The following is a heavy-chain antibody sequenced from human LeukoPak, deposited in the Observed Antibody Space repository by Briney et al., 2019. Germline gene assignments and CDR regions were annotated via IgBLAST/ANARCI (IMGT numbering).Heavy chain of an antibody. CDR2: ISGSGGRT. CDR1: GFTFSSYA. CDR3: ANTAGSSSGWYYYYFDY. V-gene: IGHV3-23*01. J-gene: IGHJ4*02. D-gene: IGHD6-19*01. Sequence: PGGSLRLSCAVSGFTFSSYAMSWARQAPGKGLEWVSTISGSGGRTYFADSVKGRFTISRDSSKNTLYLQMNSLRAEDTAVYYCANTAGSSSGWYYYYFDYWGQGTLVTVSS.